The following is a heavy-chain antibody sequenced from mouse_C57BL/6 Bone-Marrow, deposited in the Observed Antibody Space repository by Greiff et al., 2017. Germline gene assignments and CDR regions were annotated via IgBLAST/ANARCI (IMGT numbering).Heavy chain of an antibody. CDR2: IYPSDSET. CDR1: GYTFTSYW. D-gene: IGHD1-1*01. CDR3: ARRRNYGSSYGYAMDY. Sequence: QVQLQQPGAELVRPGSSVKLSCKASGYTFTSYWMDWVKQRPGQGLEWIGNIYPSDSETHYNQKFKDKATLTVDKSSSTAYMQLRSLTSEDSAVYYCARRRNYGSSYGYAMDYWGQGTSVTVSS. V-gene: IGHV1-61*01. J-gene: IGHJ4*01.